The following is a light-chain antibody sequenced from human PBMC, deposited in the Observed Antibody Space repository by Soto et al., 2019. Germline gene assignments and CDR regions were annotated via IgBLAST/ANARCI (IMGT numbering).Light chain of an antibody. Sequence: EIVMTQSPATLSVSPGERATLSCRASQSVSSNLAWYQQKPGQAPRFLIYGASTRATGIPARFSGSGSGTEFTLTISNLQSEDFAVYYCQQYTDWPPYTFGQGTKLEIK. CDR1: QSVSSN. J-gene: IGKJ2*01. CDR2: GAS. CDR3: QQYTDWPPYT. V-gene: IGKV3-15*01.